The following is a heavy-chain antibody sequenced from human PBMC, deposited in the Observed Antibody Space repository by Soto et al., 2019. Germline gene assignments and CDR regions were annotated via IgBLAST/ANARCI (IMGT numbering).Heavy chain of an antibody. V-gene: IGHV3-48*02. D-gene: IGHD6-13*01. Sequence: EVHLVESGGGLVQPGGSLRLSCAASGFTFSSYSLNWVRQAPGKGLEWVSYITSSGTTVYYADSVRGRFTISRDNANNSLYLQMNSLRDDDTAVYSCARGSSNWAYYFDFWGQGTLVTVSA. CDR3: ARGSSNWAYYFDF. J-gene: IGHJ4*02. CDR2: ITSSGTTV. CDR1: GFTFSSYS.